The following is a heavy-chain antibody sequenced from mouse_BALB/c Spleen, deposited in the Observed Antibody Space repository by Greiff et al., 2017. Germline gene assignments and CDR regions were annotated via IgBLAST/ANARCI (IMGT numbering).Heavy chain of an antibody. CDR2: SRNKANDYTT. J-gene: IGHJ1*01. CDR3: ARDAGAYYGNYHWYFDV. Sequence: EVMLVESGGGLVQPGGSLRLSCATSGFTFSDFYMEWVRQPPGKRLEWIAASRNKANDYTTEYSASVKGLFIVSRDTSQSILYLQMNALRAEDTAIYYCARDAGAYYGNYHWYFDVWGAGTTVTVSS. V-gene: IGHV7-1*02. CDR1: GFTFSDFY. D-gene: IGHD2-10*01.